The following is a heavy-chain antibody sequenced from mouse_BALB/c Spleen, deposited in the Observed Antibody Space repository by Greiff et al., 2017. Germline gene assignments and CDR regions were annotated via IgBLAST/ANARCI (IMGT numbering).Heavy chain of an antibody. V-gene: IGHV5-4*02. CDR1: GFTFSDYY. CDR2: ISDGGSYT. Sequence: EVQLVESGGGLVKPGGSLKLSCAASGFTFSDYYMYWVRQTPEKRLEWVATISDGGSYTYYPDSVKGRFTISRDNAKNNLYLQMSSLKSEDTAMYYCARGELGLRFYAMDYWGQGTSVTVSS. J-gene: IGHJ4*01. D-gene: IGHD3-1*01. CDR3: ARGELGLRFYAMDY.